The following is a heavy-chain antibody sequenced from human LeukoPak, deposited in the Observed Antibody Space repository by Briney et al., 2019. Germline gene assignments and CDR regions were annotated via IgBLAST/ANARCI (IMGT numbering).Heavy chain of an antibody. J-gene: IGHJ3*02. Sequence: SETLSLTCTVSGGSISDYYWNWIRQPPGKGLEWIGYIYYSGITHYNPSPKSRVTISVDTSKNQFSLKLTSVTPADTAVYYCASEVTAIPSSAFDIWGQGTMVTVSS. D-gene: IGHD2-21*02. CDR2: IYYSGIT. CDR3: ASEVTAIPSSAFDI. V-gene: IGHV4-59*01. CDR1: GGSISDYY.